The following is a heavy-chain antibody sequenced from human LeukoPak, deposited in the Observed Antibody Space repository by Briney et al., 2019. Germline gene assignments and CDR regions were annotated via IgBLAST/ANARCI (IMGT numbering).Heavy chain of an antibody. CDR1: GGSFSGYY. Sequence: PSETLSLTCAVYGGSFSGYYWSWIRQPPGKGLEWIGEINHSGSTNYNPSLKSRVTISVDTSKNQFSLKLSSVTAADTAVYYCARLADYYGSGSYYWGHDYWGQGTLVTVSS. V-gene: IGHV4-34*01. J-gene: IGHJ4*02. CDR3: ARLADYYGSGSYYWGHDY. CDR2: INHSGST. D-gene: IGHD3-10*01.